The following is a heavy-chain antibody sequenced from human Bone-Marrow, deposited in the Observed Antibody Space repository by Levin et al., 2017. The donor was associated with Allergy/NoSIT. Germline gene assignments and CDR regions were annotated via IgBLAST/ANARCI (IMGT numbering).Heavy chain of an antibody. CDR1: GYSFTSYA. J-gene: IGHJ4*02. CDR3: ATVRELGLRYFES. CDR2: INTNTWNP. D-gene: IGHD3-9*01. V-gene: IGHV7-4-1*02. Sequence: GESLKISCKASGYSFTSYAMNWVRQAPGQGLEWMGWINTNTWNPTYAQDFTGRFVFSLDTSVSTAYLQITSLKAEDTAVYYCATVRELGLRYFESWGQGTLVTVSS.